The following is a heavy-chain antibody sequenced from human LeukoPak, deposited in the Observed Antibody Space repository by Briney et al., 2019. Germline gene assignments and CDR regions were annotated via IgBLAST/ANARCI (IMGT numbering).Heavy chain of an antibody. CDR1: GGSISSSSYY. J-gene: IGHJ4*02. V-gene: IGHV4-39*01. CDR2: IYYSGST. D-gene: IGHD5-24*01. Sequence: SETLSLTCTVSGGSISSSSYYWGWIRQPPGKGLEWIGSIYYSGSTYYNPSLKSRVTISVDTSKNQFSLKLSSVTAADTAVYYCARSTRRDGYNVHQRWGQGTLVTVSS. CDR3: ARSTRRDGYNVHQR.